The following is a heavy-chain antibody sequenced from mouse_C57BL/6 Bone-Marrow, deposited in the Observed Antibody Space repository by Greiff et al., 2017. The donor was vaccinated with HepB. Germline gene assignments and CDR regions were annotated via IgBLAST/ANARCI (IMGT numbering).Heavy chain of an antibody. CDR2: ILPRSGST. V-gene: IGHV1-9*01. CDR1: GYTFTGYW. Sequence: VKLVESGAELMKPGASVKLSCKATGYTFTGYWIEWVKQRPGHGLEWIGEILPRSGSTNYNQKFKGKATFTADTSSNTAYMQLSSMTAEDSAIYYCSRGYSNCYFDFWDQGTTLTVSS. J-gene: IGHJ2*01. CDR3: SRGYSNCYFDF. D-gene: IGHD2-5*01.